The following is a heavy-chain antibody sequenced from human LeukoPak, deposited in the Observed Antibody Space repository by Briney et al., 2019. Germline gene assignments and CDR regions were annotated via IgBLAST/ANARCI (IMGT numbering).Heavy chain of an antibody. CDR1: GFTFSSYS. CDR3: ARANGMDV. J-gene: IGHJ6*02. V-gene: IGHV3-48*02. CDR2: ISSTSSTI. Sequence: GGFLRLSCAASGFTFSSYSMNWVRQAPGKGLEWVSYISSTSSTIYYADSVKGRFTISRDNAKNSLYLQMSSLRDDDTALYYCARANGMDVWGQGTTVTVSS.